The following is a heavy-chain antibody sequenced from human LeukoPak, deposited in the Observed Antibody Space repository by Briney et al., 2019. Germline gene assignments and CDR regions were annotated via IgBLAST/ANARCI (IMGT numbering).Heavy chain of an antibody. CDR1: GYSISSNYY. Sequence: SETLSLTCTVSGYSISSNYYWGWIRQPPGKGLEWIGSIYHSGSTYFNPSLKSRVTISVDTSKNQFSLKLSSVTAADTAVYYCARATQLTYYYDSSALHWFDPWGQGTLVTVSS. CDR2: IYHSGST. V-gene: IGHV4-38-2*02. J-gene: IGHJ5*02. D-gene: IGHD3-22*01. CDR3: ARATQLTYYYDSSALHWFDP.